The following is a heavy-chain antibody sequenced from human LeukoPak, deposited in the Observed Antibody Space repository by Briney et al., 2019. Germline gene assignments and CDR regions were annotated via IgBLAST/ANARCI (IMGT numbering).Heavy chain of an antibody. CDR2: INPNSGGT. CDR1: GYTFTGYY. Sequence: ASVKVSCKASGYTFTGYYMHWVRQAPGQGLEWMGWINPNSGGTNYAQKFQGRVTMTRDTSISTAYMELSRLRSDDTAVYYCARRYRLYSYGSGSPLVSHHRRYYYYYMDVWGKGTTVTVSS. D-gene: IGHD3-10*01. J-gene: IGHJ6*03. V-gene: IGHV1-2*02. CDR3: ARRYRLYSYGSGSPLVSHHRRYYYYYMDV.